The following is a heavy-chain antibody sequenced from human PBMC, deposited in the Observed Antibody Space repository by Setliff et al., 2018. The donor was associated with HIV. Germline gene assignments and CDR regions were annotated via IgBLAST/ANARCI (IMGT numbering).Heavy chain of an antibody. J-gene: IGHJ6*03. CDR1: GYSISSGYY. CDR3: ARGSRQLTIFGVVFKTNYYFMDV. D-gene: IGHD3-3*01. CDR2: IYHNGIT. V-gene: IGHV4-38-2*01. Sequence: SETLSLTCGVSGYSISSGYYWGWIRQPPGKGLEWIGSIYHNGITYYNPSLKSRVTISVDTSQNQFSLKLSSVTAADTAVYYCARGSRQLTIFGVVFKTNYYFMDVWGKGTAVTVSS.